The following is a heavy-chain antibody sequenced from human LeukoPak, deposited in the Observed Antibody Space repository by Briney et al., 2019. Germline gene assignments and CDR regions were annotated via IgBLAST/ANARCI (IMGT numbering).Heavy chain of an antibody. V-gene: IGHV3-49*04. D-gene: IGHD4-23*01. Sequence: GRSLRLSCTASGFTFGDYAMSWVRQAPGKGVEWVGFIRRKAYGCTTEYAASVKGRFTISRDDSKSIAYLQMSSLKTEDTAVYYCTRDRAYGGNYYYYYGMDVWGQGTTVTVSS. CDR3: TRDRAYGGNYYYYYGMDV. J-gene: IGHJ6*02. CDR1: GFTFGDYA. CDR2: IRRKAYGCTT.